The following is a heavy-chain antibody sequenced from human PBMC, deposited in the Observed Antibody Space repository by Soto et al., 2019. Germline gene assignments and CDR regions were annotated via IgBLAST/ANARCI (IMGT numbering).Heavy chain of an antibody. D-gene: IGHD3-22*01. J-gene: IGHJ6*02. CDR1: GGSLSNYG. V-gene: IGHV1-69*12. Sequence: QVQLVQSGAEVKKPGSSVKVSCKASGGSLSNYGISWVRQAPGQGLEWMGAIIPVFGTPNYAQKFHDRVTITADESTTTGYMEVRSLTSEDTAVYYCARGDATKIVVTTYYAMDVWGRGTTVTVSS. CDR3: ARGDATKIVVTTYYAMDV. CDR2: IIPVFGTP.